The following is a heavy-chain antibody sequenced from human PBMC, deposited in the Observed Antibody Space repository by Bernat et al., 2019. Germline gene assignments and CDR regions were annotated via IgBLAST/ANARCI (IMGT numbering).Heavy chain of an antibody. V-gene: IGHV3-23*01. D-gene: IGHD4-17*01. J-gene: IGHJ4*02. Sequence: EVQLLESGGGLVQPGGSLRLSCAASGFTFSSYAMSWVRQAPGKGLEWVSAISGSGGSTYYADSVKGRFTISRDNSKNTLYLQMNSLRAEDTTVYYCANPEGDYGDYERDYWGQGTLVTVSS. CDR2: ISGSGGST. CDR3: ANPEGDYGDYERDY. CDR1: GFTFSSYA.